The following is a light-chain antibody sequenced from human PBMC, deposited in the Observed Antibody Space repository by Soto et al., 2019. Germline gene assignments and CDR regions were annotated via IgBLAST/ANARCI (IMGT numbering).Light chain of an antibody. CDR1: SSDVGSYNL. Sequence: QSALTQPASVSGSPGQSITISCTGTSSDVGSYNLLSWYQQHPGKAPKLMIYEGSKPPAGVSNRFSGSKSGNTASLTISGLQAEDEADYYCCSYAGSSTFVVFGGGTKLTVL. CDR3: CSYAGSSTFVV. CDR2: EGS. V-gene: IGLV2-23*03. J-gene: IGLJ2*01.